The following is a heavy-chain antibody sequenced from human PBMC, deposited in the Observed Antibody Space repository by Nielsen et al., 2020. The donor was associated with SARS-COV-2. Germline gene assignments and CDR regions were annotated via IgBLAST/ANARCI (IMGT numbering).Heavy chain of an antibody. CDR2: MSGSSSYI. Sequence: SLKISCAGSGFTFSDYYMSWIRQAPGKGLEWVAQMSGSSSYIHYADSVKGRYTISKDSAKNSLYLQMNSLRVEDTAVYYCAREGRNLPLDYWGQGTLVTVSS. CDR1: GFTFSDYY. V-gene: IGHV3-11*05. CDR3: AREGRNLPLDY. J-gene: IGHJ4*02.